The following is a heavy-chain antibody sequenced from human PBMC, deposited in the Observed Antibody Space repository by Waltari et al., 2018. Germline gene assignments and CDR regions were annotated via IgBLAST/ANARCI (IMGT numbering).Heavy chain of an antibody. V-gene: IGHV1-69*01. D-gene: IGHD6-6*01. CDR2: ISPSFGTA. CDR1: GGTFSSSA. Sequence: QVQLVQSGAEVKKPGSSVKVSCQASGGTFSSSAISRVRQAPGQGLEWMGGISPSFGTANYAQKFQGRVTITADESTSTAYMELSSLRSEDTAVYYCARVEYSSSSGLGYWGQGTLVTVSS. CDR3: ARVEYSSSSGLGY. J-gene: IGHJ4*02.